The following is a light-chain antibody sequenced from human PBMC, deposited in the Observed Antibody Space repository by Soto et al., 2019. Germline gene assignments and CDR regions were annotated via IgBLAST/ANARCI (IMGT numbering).Light chain of an antibody. J-gene: IGKJ3*01. CDR1: QDISNY. CDR3: QQYEDLPLS. Sequence: DIQMTQSPSSLSASVGDRVTITCQASQDISNYLNWYQHKPGKPPKLLIYDASNLETGVPSRFSGSGSGTDFTFTISSLQTEDVATYYCQQYEDLPLSFGHGTKVDF. CDR2: DAS. V-gene: IGKV1-33*01.